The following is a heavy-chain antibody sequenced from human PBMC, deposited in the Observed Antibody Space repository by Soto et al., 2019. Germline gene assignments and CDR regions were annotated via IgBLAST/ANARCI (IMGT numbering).Heavy chain of an antibody. D-gene: IGHD6-13*01. Sequence: SETLSLTCTVSGGSISSSSYYWGWIRQPPGKGLEWIGSIYYSGSTYYSPSLKSRVTISVDTYKNQFSLKLSSVTAADTAVYYCARPSGSSWYDWFDPWGQGTLVTVSS. CDR2: IYYSGST. CDR1: GGSISSSSYY. J-gene: IGHJ5*02. V-gene: IGHV4-39*01. CDR3: ARPSGSSWYDWFDP.